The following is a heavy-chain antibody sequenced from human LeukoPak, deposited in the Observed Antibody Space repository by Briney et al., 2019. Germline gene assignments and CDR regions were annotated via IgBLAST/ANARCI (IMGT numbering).Heavy chain of an antibody. D-gene: IGHD2-15*01. Sequence: GGALRLSCAASGFTLSSYGMTWVRQAPGKGLEWISGTSGSGGSTYYANSVKGRFAISRDNSKITLYLEMNSLRAEDTAVYYCAKNGGSQCYSHLDYWGRGSLVTVSS. CDR1: GFTLSSYG. V-gene: IGHV3-23*01. J-gene: IGHJ4*02. CDR2: TSGSGGST. CDR3: AKNGGSQCYSHLDY.